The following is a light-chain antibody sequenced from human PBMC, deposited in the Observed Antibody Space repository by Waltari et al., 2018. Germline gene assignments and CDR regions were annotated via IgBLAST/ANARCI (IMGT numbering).Light chain of an antibody. V-gene: IGLV2-18*02. Sequence: QSALAQPPSVSGSPGQSVTISCTGTSSDVGLYNRVSWYQQPPGTAPKVMIYEVTNRPSGFPVRFSGSKSVNPASLTISGLQPEDEAHYFCASHSNTTAVLFGGGTKVTVL. CDR1: SSDVGLYNR. CDR3: ASHSNTTAVL. J-gene: IGLJ2*01. CDR2: EVT.